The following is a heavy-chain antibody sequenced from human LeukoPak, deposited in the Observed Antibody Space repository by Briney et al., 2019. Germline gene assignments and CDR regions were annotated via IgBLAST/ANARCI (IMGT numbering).Heavy chain of an antibody. Sequence: ASVMVSCRASGYTFTSYGISWVRQAPGQGLEWLGWISAYNGNTNYAQELQGRVTMTTGTSMNTAYMELRSLRSDDAAVDYCSRGRYDYYYSSGYYPDAFDIWGQGTMVTVSS. D-gene: IGHD3-22*01. CDR1: GYTFTSYG. V-gene: IGHV1-18*01. J-gene: IGHJ3*02. CDR2: ISAYNGNT. CDR3: SRGRYDYYYSSGYYPDAFDI.